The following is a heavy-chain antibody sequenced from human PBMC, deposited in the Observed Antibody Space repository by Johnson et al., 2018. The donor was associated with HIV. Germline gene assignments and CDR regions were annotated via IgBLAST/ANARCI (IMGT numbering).Heavy chain of an antibody. CDR3: AKDRNYDILSI. J-gene: IGHJ3*02. D-gene: IGHD3-9*01. CDR1: GFTFSSSG. CDR2: IRNDGSKK. Sequence: QVQLVESGGGVAQPGGSLRLSCVASGFTFSSSGMHWVRQAPGTGLEWVAFIRNDGSKKYYADSVKGRFTISRDNAKNTLYLQMNSLRAEDTAVYYCAKDRNYDILSIWGQGTVVTVSS. V-gene: IGHV3-30*02.